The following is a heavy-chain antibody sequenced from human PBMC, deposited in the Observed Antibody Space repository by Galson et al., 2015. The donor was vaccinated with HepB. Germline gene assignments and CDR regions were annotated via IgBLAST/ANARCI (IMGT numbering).Heavy chain of an antibody. CDR2: IIPIFGTA. D-gene: IGHD3-16*01. V-gene: IGHV1-69*13. Sequence: SVKVSCKASGCTFSSYAISWVRQAPGQGLEWMGGIIPIFGTANYAQKFQGRVTITADESTSTAYMELSSLRSEDTAVYYCARAGKDYVLAGWFDPWGQGTLVTVSS. CDR3: ARAGKDYVLAGWFDP. CDR1: GCTFSSYA. J-gene: IGHJ5*02.